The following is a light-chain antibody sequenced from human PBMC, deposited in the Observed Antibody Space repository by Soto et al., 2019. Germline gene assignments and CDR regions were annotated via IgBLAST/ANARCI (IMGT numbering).Light chain of an antibody. CDR2: DNI. CDR3: QSYDNSLSVV. V-gene: IGLV1-40*01. Sequence: QSVLTQPPSVSGSPGQWVTISCTGTSSNIGANYDVHWYQQDPGTAPKVLLYDNIHRPSVVPDRFSGSRSGSSASLAITGPQAEDEADYYFQSYDNSLSVVFGGGTKLTVL. J-gene: IGLJ2*01. CDR1: SSNIGANYD.